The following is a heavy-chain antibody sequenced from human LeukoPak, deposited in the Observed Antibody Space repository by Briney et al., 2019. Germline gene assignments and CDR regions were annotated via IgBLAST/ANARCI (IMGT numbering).Heavy chain of an antibody. CDR3: AKVATIMEFDY. J-gene: IGHJ4*02. CDR1: GFAFSSYS. D-gene: IGHD5-12*01. CDR2: ISSSSSYI. V-gene: IGHV3-21*04. Sequence: GGSLRLSCAASGFAFSSYSMNWVRQAPGKGLEWVSSISSSSSYIYYADSVKGRFTISRDNSKNTLYLQMNSLRAEDTAVYYCAKVATIMEFDYWGQGTLVTVSS.